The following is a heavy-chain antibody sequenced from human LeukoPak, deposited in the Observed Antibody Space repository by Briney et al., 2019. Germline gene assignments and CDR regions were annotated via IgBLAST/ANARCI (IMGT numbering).Heavy chain of an antibody. CDR3: ARDGSEDYYDSSGYYGIDY. V-gene: IGHV3-21*01. CDR1: RFTFSSYS. Sequence: GGSLRLSCAASRFTFSSYSVNWVGQARGKGLEWVSSISSSSSYIYYADSVKGRFTFSRDNAKNSLYLQMNSLRAEDTAVYYCARDGSEDYYDSSGYYGIDYWGQGTLLTVSS. CDR2: ISSSSSYI. D-gene: IGHD3-22*01. J-gene: IGHJ4*02.